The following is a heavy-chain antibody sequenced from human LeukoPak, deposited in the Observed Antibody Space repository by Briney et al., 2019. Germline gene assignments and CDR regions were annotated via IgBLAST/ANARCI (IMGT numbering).Heavy chain of an antibody. D-gene: IGHD2-2*01. CDR3: ARAPMGTAALY. V-gene: IGHV1-2*02. J-gene: IGHJ4*02. Sequence: ASVKVSCKASGYTFTDYYMHWVRQAPGQGLEWMGWMNPVSGNAGSAQKFQGRVTLTGDTSISTAYMELSSLRSDDTAVYYCARAPMGTAALYWGQGTLVTVSS. CDR1: GYTFTDYY. CDR2: MNPVSGNA.